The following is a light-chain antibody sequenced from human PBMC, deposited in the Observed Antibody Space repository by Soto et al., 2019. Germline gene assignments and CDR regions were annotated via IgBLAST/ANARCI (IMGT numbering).Light chain of an antibody. CDR2: GAS. Sequence: DIQMTQSPSSLSASVGDRVTITCRASESISTWLAWYQQKPGKAPKLLIYGASSLESGVPPRFSGDGSETEFTLTISSLQRDYFGTYYCQQYSRLWSFGQGTKVEIE. CDR3: QQYSRLWS. CDR1: ESISTW. J-gene: IGKJ1*01. V-gene: IGKV1-5*03.